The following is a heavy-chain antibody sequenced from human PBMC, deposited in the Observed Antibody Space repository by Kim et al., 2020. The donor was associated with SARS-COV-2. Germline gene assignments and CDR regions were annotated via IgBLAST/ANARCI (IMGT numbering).Heavy chain of an antibody. CDR3: ARGDYGDYMPGWVGGMDV. D-gene: IGHD4-17*01. Sequence: SETLSLTCTVSGGSISSYYWSWIRQPPGKGLEWIGYIYYSGSTNYNPSLKSRVTISVDTSKNQFSLKLSSVTAADTAVYYCARGDYGDYMPGWVGGMDVWGQGTTVTVSS. CDR1: GGSISSYY. CDR2: IYYSGST. V-gene: IGHV4-59*01. J-gene: IGHJ6*02.